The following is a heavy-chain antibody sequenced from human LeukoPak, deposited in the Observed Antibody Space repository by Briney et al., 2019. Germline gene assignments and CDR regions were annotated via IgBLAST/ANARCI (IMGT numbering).Heavy chain of an antibody. CDR1: GFTFSSYW. CDR2: IKQDGSEK. V-gene: IGHV3-7*03. D-gene: IGHD1-26*01. Sequence: PGGSLRLSCAASGFTFSSYWMSWVRQAPGKGLEWVANIKQDGSEKYYVDSVKGRFTISRDNAKNSLYLQMNSLRAEDTAVYYCARPGGIVGATPPSYWYFDLWGRGTLVTVPS. J-gene: IGHJ2*01. CDR3: ARPGGIVGATPPSYWYFDL.